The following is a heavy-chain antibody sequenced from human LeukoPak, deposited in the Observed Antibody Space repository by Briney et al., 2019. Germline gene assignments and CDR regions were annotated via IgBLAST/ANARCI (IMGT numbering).Heavy chain of an antibody. CDR2: IKYDGSEK. CDR3: ARDDGGESNWGSIDY. D-gene: IGHD7-27*01. Sequence: GGSLRLSCAASKFTFSNYWMSWVRQAPGKGLEWVANIKYDGSEKYYVDSVKGRFTVSRDNAKNSLYLQMNSLRVEDTAVYHCARDDGGESNWGSIDYWGQGTLVTVSS. J-gene: IGHJ4*02. CDR1: KFTFSNYW. V-gene: IGHV3-7*05.